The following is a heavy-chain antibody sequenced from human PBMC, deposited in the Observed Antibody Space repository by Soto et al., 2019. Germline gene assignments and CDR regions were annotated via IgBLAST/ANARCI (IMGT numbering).Heavy chain of an antibody. CDR2: IYYTGKT. CDR1: GDYIHVGGYY. D-gene: IGHD2-2*01. V-gene: IGHV4-30-4*01. CDR3: GRDLTSNANCSDP. Sequence: SETLSLTCSVSGDYIHVGGYYWTWIRQRPVKGLEWMGYIYYTGKTYYNPSLESRLTMSVDRSKNQFSLRLTSVTAADTAVYFCGRDLTSNANCSDPWGQGTLVTVSS. J-gene: IGHJ5*02.